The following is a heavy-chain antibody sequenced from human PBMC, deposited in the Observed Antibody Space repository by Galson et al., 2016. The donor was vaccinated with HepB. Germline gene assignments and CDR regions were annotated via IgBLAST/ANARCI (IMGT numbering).Heavy chain of an antibody. V-gene: IGHV4-59*01. J-gene: IGHJ4*02. CDR2: IHYSGDT. Sequence: SETLSLTCTVSGGSISTYYWNWIRQPPGKGLEWIGCIHYSGDTKSDPSLKSRVTMSLDTSKNQFSLQLSFVTAADTAIYYCARDGYNCGLDCWGQGTLVTVSS. CDR3: ARDGYNCGLDC. D-gene: IGHD5-24*01. CDR1: GGSISTYY.